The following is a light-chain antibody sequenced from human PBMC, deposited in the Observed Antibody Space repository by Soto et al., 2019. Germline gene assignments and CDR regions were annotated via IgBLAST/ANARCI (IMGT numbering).Light chain of an antibody. CDR1: QSINSR. CDR3: QHYNSYSQFS. J-gene: IGKJ3*01. Sequence: DVQMTQSPSTLSASVGDRVTITYRASQSINSRLAWYQQKPGKAPKLLIYKASTLESGVPSRFSGSGSGTELTLTISCLQPDDFATYDCQHYNSYSQFSFGPGTKVDIK. V-gene: IGKV1-5*03. CDR2: KAS.